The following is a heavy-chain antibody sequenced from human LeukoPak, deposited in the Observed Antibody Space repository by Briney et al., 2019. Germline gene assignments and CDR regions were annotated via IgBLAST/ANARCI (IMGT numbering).Heavy chain of an antibody. CDR1: GFTFSGYS. CDR3: VRDLDALDY. V-gene: IGHV3-48*02. CDR2: ISISGSPI. J-gene: IGHJ4*02. Sequence: GGSLRLSRAASGFTFSGYSMNWVRQAPGKGLEWVSYISISGSPIYYADSVKGRFTISRDNAKNSVYLQMNRLRDEDTAVYYCVRDLDALDYWGQGTLVTVSS.